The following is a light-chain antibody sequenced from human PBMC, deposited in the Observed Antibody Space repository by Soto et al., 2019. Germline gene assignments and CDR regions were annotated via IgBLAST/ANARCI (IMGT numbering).Light chain of an antibody. CDR2: GAS. CDR1: QNVDSKD. CDR3: QQYGSLSWT. V-gene: IGKV3-20*01. J-gene: IGKJ1*01. Sequence: EIVLTQSPGTLSLSRGERATLCCRASQNVDSKDLAWYQQKPGQAPRIIIFGASGRATGIPDRFSGSGSGTDFTLTISRLEPEDFAVYYCQQYGSLSWTFGQGTKVDIK.